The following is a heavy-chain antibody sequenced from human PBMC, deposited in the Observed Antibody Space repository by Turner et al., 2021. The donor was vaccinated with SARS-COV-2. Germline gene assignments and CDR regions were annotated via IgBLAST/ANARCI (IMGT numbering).Heavy chain of an antibody. J-gene: IGHJ6*02. CDR3: ARHQGSASGYDHGMNV. Sequence: QVQLQESGPGLVSPSETLSLPCTVSGGSISSKSWSWIRQSPGRGLEWIGYFYKIGSIDYNPTLRSRVTISVDTSKNQLSLNLISVTAADTAVYYCARHQGSASGYDHGMNVWGQGTAVIVSS. V-gene: IGHV4-59*08. CDR1: GGSISSKS. D-gene: IGHD1-26*01. CDR2: FYKIGSI.